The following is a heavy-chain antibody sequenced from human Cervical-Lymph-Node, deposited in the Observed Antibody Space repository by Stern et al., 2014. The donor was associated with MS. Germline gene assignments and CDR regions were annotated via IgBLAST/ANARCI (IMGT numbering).Heavy chain of an antibody. V-gene: IGHV3-11*01. CDR1: GFTFSDHY. D-gene: IGHD5-12*01. CDR2: ISLSGSSI. Sequence: QVQLVQSGGGLVKPGGSLRLSCAASGFTFSDHYMSWIRQAPGKGLEWISYISLSGSSIYYADSVKGRFTISRDNARNSLYLQMNSLRAEDTAVYYCATTYGYDAFDIWGQGTMLTVSS. J-gene: IGHJ3*02. CDR3: ATTYGYDAFDI.